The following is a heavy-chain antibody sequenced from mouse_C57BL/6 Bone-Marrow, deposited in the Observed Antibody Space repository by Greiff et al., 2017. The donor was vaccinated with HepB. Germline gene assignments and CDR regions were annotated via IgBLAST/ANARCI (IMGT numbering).Heavy chain of an antibody. CDR3: ARLCDGYYSRYFDV. CDR1: GYTFTSYW. D-gene: IGHD2-3*01. CDR2: IYPSDSET. J-gene: IGHJ1*03. V-gene: IGHV1-61*01. Sequence: QVQLQQPGAELVRPGSSVKLSCKASGYTFTSYWMDWVKQRPGQGLEWIGNIYPSDSETHYNQKFKDKATLTVDKSSSTAYMQLSSLTSEDSAVYYCARLCDGYYSRYFDVWGTGTTVTVSS.